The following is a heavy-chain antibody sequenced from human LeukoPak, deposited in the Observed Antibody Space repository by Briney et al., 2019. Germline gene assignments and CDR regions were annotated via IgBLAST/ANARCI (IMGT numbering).Heavy chain of an antibody. J-gene: IGHJ6*02. D-gene: IGHD2-15*01. CDR3: ASPIVVVAATSHYYSMDV. CDR1: GGTFSSYA. CDR2: IIPILGIA. V-gene: IGHV1-69*04. Sequence: GSSVKVSCKASGGTFSSYAISWVRQAPGQGLEWMGRIIPILGIANYAQKFQGRVTITADKSTSTAYMELSSLRSEDTAVYYCASPIVVVAATSHYYSMDVWGQGTTVTVSS.